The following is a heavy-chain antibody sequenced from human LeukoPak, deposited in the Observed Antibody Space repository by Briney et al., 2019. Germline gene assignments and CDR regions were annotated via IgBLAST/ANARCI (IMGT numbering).Heavy chain of an antibody. Sequence: KPGGSLRLSCAASGFTFSSYSMNWVRQAPGKGLEWVSSISSSSSYLYYADSVKGRFTISRDNAKNSLYLQMNSLRAEDTAVYYCEVVTAGSAFDIWGQGTMVTVSS. CDR3: EVVTAGSAFDI. D-gene: IGHD2-21*02. V-gene: IGHV3-21*01. J-gene: IGHJ3*02. CDR1: GFTFSSYS. CDR2: ISSSSSYL.